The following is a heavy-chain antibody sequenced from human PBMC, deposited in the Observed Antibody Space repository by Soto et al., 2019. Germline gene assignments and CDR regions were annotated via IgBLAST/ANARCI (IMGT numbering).Heavy chain of an antibody. D-gene: IGHD3-16*01. CDR1: GYIFVNYG. CDR3: VMVDNYVTPTPQDV. V-gene: IGHV1-18*01. CDR2: ISPYTGNT. J-gene: IGHJ6*02. Sequence: QVQLVQSGDEVKKPGASVKVSCKASGYIFVNYGIAWVRQAPGQGLEWVGWISPYTGNTHSATKIQGRLTMTTDTXXSTAYMDLGSLTSDDTAVYYCVMVDNYVTPTPQDVWGQGTTVTVSS.